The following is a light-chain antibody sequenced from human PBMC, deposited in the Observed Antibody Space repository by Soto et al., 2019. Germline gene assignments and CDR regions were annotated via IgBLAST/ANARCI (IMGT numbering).Light chain of an antibody. J-gene: IGKJ5*01. CDR3: QQRSNLIT. Sequence: VMTQSTLSLPVTPGDPASISCRASQSVSSSYLAWYQQKPGQAPRLLIYDTSYRATGIPARFSGSGSRTDFTLTISSLEPEDFALYYCQQRSNLITFGQGTLLEIK. CDR1: QSVSSSY. V-gene: IGKV3D-20*02. CDR2: DTS.